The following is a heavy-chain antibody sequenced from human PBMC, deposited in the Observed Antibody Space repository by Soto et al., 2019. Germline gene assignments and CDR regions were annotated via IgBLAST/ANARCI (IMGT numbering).Heavy chain of an antibody. CDR2: IIPIFGTA. V-gene: IGHV1-69*13. CDR3: QSYYEYCSGGSCYPYGMDV. J-gene: IGHJ6*02. D-gene: IGHD2-15*01. Sequence: SVKVSCKASGYTFTSYGISWVRQAPGQGLEWMGGIIPIFGTANYAQKFQGRVTITADESTSTAYMELSSLRSEDTAVYYCQSYYEYCSGGSCYPYGMDVWGQGTTVTVSS. CDR1: GYTFTSYG.